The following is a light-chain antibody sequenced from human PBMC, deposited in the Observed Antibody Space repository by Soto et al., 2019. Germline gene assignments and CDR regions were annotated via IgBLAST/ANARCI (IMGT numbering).Light chain of an antibody. Sequence: EIVMTQSPGTLSVSPGERATLSCMAIQSVSSSYLAWYQQKPGQAPRLLIYGASSRATGIPDRFSGSGSGTDFTLTISRLEPEDFAVYYCQQYGSSPAITFGQGTRLEIK. V-gene: IGKV3-20*01. CDR2: GAS. CDR3: QQYGSSPAIT. CDR1: QSVSSSY. J-gene: IGKJ5*01.